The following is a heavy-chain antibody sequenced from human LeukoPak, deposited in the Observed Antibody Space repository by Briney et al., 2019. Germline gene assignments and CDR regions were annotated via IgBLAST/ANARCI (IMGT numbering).Heavy chain of an antibody. CDR3: ARGANYDFWSGIDY. D-gene: IGHD3-3*01. Sequence: SVKVSCKASGGTFSSYAISWVRQAPGQGLEWMGRIIPILGIANYAQKFQGRVTITTDESTSTAYMELSSLRSEDTAVYYCARGANYDFWSGIDYWGQGTLVTVSS. J-gene: IGHJ4*02. CDR2: IIPILGIA. V-gene: IGHV1-69*04. CDR1: GGTFSSYA.